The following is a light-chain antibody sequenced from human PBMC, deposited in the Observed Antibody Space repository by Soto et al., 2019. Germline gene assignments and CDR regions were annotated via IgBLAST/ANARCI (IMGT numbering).Light chain of an antibody. CDR1: QSIGNR. V-gene: IGKV1-5*01. Sequence: DTQMTQSPSTLSASVGDRVTITCRASQSIGNRLAWYQQKPGKAPRLLIYDASTLESGVPSRFSGSRSGTEFTLTISSLQPDDFATFYCQQYSDYSWTFGLGTKVDVK. J-gene: IGKJ1*01. CDR3: QQYSDYSWT. CDR2: DAS.